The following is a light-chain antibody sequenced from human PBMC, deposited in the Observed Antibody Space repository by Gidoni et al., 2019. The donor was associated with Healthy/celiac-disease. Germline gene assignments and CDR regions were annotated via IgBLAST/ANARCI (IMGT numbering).Light chain of an antibody. J-gene: IGKJ4*01. V-gene: IGKV3-11*01. CDR1: HSVSYY. CDR2: DAS. CDR3: QHRSNLLT. Sequence: IVLTQTPATLSLSPGERATLSCRASHSVSYYLACYHQKPDQAPRLLIYDASNRATGIPAMFSGSWSGTYFTLTISSLAPDDFAVYYCQHRSNLLTFGGGTKVEIK.